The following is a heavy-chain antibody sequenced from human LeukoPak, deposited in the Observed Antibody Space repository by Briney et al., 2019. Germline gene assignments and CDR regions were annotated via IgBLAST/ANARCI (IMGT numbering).Heavy chain of an antibody. CDR1: GYTFTSYY. J-gene: IGHJ6*02. CDR2: INPSGGST. V-gene: IGHV1-46*01. Sequence: ASVKVSCKASGYTFTSYYMHWVRQAPGQGLEWMGIINPSGGSTSYAQKFQGRVTMTRDTSTSTVYMELSSLRSEDTAVYYCATGQNYGDYDRTVGIDVWGQGTTVTVSS. CDR3: ATGQNYGDYDRTVGIDV. D-gene: IGHD4-17*01.